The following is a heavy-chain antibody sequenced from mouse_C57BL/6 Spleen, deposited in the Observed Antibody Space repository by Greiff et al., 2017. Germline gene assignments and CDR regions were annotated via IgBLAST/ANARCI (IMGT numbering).Heavy chain of an antibody. CDR3: ARGGYSAFDY. Sequence: EVQLVESGPGLVKPSQSLSLTCSVTGYSITSGYYWNWIRQFPGNKLEWMGYISYDGSNNYNPSLKNRISITRDTSKNQFFLKLNSVTTEDTATYYCARGGYSAFDYWGQGTTLTVSS. V-gene: IGHV3-6*01. D-gene: IGHD2-12*01. J-gene: IGHJ2*01. CDR1: GYSITSGYY. CDR2: ISYDGSN.